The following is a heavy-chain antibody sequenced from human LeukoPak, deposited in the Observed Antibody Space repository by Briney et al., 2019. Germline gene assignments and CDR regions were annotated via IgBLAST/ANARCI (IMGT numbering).Heavy chain of an antibody. V-gene: IGHV3-21*01. CDR3: ARDRSSGWHTFDC. CDR1: GFTFSSYS. CDR2: ISSSSTYI. Sequence: GGSLRLSCAASGFTFSSYSMNWVRQAPGKGLEWVSSISSSSTYIYYADSVKGRFTISRDNAKNSLYLQMDSLRAEDTAVYSCARDRSSGWHTFDCWAQGTLVTVSS. J-gene: IGHJ4*02. D-gene: IGHD6-19*01.